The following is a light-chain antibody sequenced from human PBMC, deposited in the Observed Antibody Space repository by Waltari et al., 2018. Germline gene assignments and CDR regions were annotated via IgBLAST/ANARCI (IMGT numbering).Light chain of an antibody. J-gene: IGLJ3*02. CDR2: FNNDGSH. Sequence: QLVLTQSPSASASLGASVNLTCTLSSDRSSNAIAWHQQQPEKGPRYLMKFNNDGSHSKGDGIPDRFSGSIAGAERHLSISSLQPEEEADYYCQTWGTGIRVFGGGTKLTV. CDR3: QTWGTGIRV. V-gene: IGLV4-69*02. CDR1: SDRSSNA.